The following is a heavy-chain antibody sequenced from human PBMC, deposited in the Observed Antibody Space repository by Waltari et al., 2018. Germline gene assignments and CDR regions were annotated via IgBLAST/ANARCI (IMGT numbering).Heavy chain of an antibody. CDR1: GGSISSYY. D-gene: IGHD1-26*01. CDR3: ARVVGAFDY. V-gene: IGHV4-59*01. J-gene: IGHJ4*02. CDR2: IYYSGST. Sequence: QVQLQESGPGLVKPSETLSLTCTVSGGSISSYYWSWIRQPPGKGLEWIGYIYYSGSTNYNPSLKSRVTISVDTSKNQFSLKLSSVTAADTAVYYCARVVGAFDYWGQGTLVTVSS.